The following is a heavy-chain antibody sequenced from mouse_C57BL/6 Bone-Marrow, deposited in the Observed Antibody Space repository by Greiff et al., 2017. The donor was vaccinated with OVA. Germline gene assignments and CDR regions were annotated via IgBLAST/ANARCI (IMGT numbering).Heavy chain of an antibody. CDR3: ARCVDGNFHYFDY. V-gene: IGHV1-22*01. CDR1: GYTFTDYN. J-gene: IGHJ2*01. CDR2: INPNNGGT. Sequence: EVQLQQSGPELVKPGASVKMSCKASGYTFTDYNMHWVKQSHGKSLEWIGYINPNNGGTSYNQKFKGKATLTGNKSSSTAYMELRSLTSEDSAVYYCARCVDGNFHYFDYWGQGTTLTVSS. D-gene: IGHD2-1*01.